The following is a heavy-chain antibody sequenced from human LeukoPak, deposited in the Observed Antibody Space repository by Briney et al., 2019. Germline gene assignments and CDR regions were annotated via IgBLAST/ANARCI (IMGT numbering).Heavy chain of an antibody. J-gene: IGHJ6*04. V-gene: IGHV3-30*18. D-gene: IGHD3-10*02. Sequence: GGSLRLSCAASRFTFNDYGMHWVRQAPGKGLEWVAVISYDGSIKYYADSLKARFTISRDNSKNTLYLHMNGLRPEDTAVYYCAELGITMIGGVWGKGTTVTISS. CDR3: AELGITMIGGV. CDR2: ISYDGSIK. CDR1: RFTFNDYG.